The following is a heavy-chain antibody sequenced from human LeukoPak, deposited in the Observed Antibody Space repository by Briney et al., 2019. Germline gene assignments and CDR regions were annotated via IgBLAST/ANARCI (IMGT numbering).Heavy chain of an antibody. J-gene: IGHJ6*04. D-gene: IGHD3-10*02. Sequence: SGGSLRLSCAASGFTFSDYYMSWVRQAPGKGLEWVSYISRSGDTIYYADSVKGRFTISRDNAKDSLYLQMNSLRAEDTAVYYCAELGITMIGGVWGKGTTVTISS. CDR1: GFTFSDYY. V-gene: IGHV3-11*04. CDR2: ISRSGDTI. CDR3: AELGITMIGGV.